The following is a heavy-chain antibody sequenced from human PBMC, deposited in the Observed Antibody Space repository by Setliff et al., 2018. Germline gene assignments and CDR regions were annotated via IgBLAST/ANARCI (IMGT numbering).Heavy chain of an antibody. D-gene: IGHD1-1*01. CDR2: IYSGGTT. Sequence: PSETLSLTCNVSGGSISSGVYYWGWIRQPPGKGLEWIGRIYSGGTTYYNSSLKSRVTISVDTSKSQFSLRLNSVTAADTAVYYCARTGTYRYFDYWGRGTLVTVSS. CDR3: ARTGTYRYFDY. CDR1: GGSISSGVYY. J-gene: IGHJ4*02. V-gene: IGHV4-39*01.